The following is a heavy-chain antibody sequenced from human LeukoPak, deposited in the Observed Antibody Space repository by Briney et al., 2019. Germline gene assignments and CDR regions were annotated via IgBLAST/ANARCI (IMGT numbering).Heavy chain of an antibody. Sequence: TGGSLRLSCAASGFTFSSYAMSWVRQAPGKGLEWVAVISYDGSNKYYADSAKGRFTISRDNSKNTLYLQMNSLRAEDTAVYYCAKERITMVRGAQALYYFDYWGQGTLVTVSS. CDR1: GFTFSSYA. V-gene: IGHV3-30*18. J-gene: IGHJ4*02. D-gene: IGHD3-10*01. CDR2: ISYDGSNK. CDR3: AKERITMVRGAQALYYFDY.